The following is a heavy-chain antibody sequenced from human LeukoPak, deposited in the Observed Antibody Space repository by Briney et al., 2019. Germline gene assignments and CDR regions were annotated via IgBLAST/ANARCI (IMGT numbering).Heavy chain of an antibody. Sequence: PSETLSLTCTVSGGSISSYSWSWIRQPPGKGLECIGYIYDSGSTNYNPSLKSRVAISVDKSKNQFSLKLSYVTAADTAVYYCTTGGGIPVAGRWGQGTLVTVSS. V-gene: IGHV4-59*08. CDR2: IYDSGST. CDR3: TTGGGIPVAGR. D-gene: IGHD6-19*01. J-gene: IGHJ4*02. CDR1: GGSISSYS.